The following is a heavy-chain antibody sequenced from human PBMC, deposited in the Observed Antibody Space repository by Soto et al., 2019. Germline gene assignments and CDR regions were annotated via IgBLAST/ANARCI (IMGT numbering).Heavy chain of an antibody. D-gene: IGHD3-22*01. CDR1: GFSLTTEGLG. Sequence: QVTLKESGPTLVRPTQTLTLTCTFSGFSLTTEGLGVGWVRQPPGKALEWLALIYWFGDKRYSPSLQSRLTITNDTSKNQVVLTMTSMDPVDTATYYCVPRPGYYDRNPYIWGQGILITVSS. CDR2: IYWFGDK. CDR3: VPRPGYYDRNPYI. J-gene: IGHJ4*02. V-gene: IGHV2-5*01.